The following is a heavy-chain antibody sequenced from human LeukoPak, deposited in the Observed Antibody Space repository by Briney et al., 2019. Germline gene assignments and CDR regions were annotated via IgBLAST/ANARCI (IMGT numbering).Heavy chain of an antibody. D-gene: IGHD3-3*01. CDR3: ARGLRFLEWLTQDY. V-gene: IGHV4-59*01. J-gene: IGHJ4*02. CDR1: GGSISSYY. CDR2: IYYSGGT. Sequence: ETLSLTCTVSGGSISSYYWSWIRQPPGKGLEWIGYIYYSGGTNYNPSLKRRVTISVDTSKNQFSLKLSSVTAADTAVYYCARGLRFLEWLTQDYWGQGTLVTVSS.